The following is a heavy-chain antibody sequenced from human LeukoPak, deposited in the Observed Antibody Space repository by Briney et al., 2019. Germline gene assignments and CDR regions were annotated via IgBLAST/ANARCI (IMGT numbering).Heavy chain of an antibody. CDR1: GGPISSGDYY. CDR2: IYYSGST. Sequence: SETLSLTCTVSGGPISSGDYYWSWIRQPSGKGLEWIGYIYYSGSTYYNPSLKSRVTISVDTSKNQFSLKLSSVTAADTAVYYCARADYDFWSGYYTPNWFDPWGQGTLVTVSS. V-gene: IGHV4-30-4*08. J-gene: IGHJ5*02. CDR3: ARADYDFWSGYYTPNWFDP. D-gene: IGHD3-3*01.